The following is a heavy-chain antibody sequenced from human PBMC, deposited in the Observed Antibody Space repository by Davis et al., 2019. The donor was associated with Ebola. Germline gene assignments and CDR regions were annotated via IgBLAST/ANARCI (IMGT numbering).Heavy chain of an antibody. CDR1: GYTFSGYY. J-gene: IGHJ5*02. CDR2: INPNSGGT. CDR3: ARGSRSSWYEWFDP. Sequence: AASVKVSCKASGYTFSGYYVHWVRQAPGQGLEWMGWINPNSGGTKYAQKFQDWVTMTRDTSISTAYMELSRLRSDDTAVYYCARGSRSSWYEWFDPWGQGTLVTVSS. V-gene: IGHV1-2*04. D-gene: IGHD6-13*01.